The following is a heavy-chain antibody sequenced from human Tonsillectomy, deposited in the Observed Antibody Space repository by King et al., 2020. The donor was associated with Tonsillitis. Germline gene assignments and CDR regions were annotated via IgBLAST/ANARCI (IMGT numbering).Heavy chain of an antibody. CDR3: ARGRSSGRGHYLDY. V-gene: IGHV1-18*01. Sequence: QLVQSGAEVKRPGASVKVSCKASGYTFNNYGITWVRQAPGQGLEWMGWISPYSGNTNSGTTLQGRVTMTTHTSTNKVNMELRSLRSVDTAVYYCARGRSSGRGHYLDYWGQGTLVSVSS. J-gene: IGHJ4*02. CDR2: ISPYSGNT. D-gene: IGHD1-26*01. CDR1: GYTFNNYG.